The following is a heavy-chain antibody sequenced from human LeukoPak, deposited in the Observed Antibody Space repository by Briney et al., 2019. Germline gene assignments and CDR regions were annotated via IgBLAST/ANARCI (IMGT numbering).Heavy chain of an antibody. V-gene: IGHV3-11*01. CDR2: ISPSSNSM. Sequence: GGSLRLSCAASGFPFSDYYMTWIRQAPGKGLEWVSYISPSSNSMYYADSVKGRFTISRDNAKNSLYLQMNSLRAEDTAIYYCARDRSYYGSGRGGMDVWGQGTTVTVSS. D-gene: IGHD3-10*01. CDR1: GFPFSDYY. CDR3: ARDRSYYGSGRGGMDV. J-gene: IGHJ6*02.